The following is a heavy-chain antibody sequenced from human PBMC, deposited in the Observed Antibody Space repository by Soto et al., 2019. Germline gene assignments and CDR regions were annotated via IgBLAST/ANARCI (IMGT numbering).Heavy chain of an antibody. Sequence: GGSLRLSCAASGFTVSSNYMSWVRQAPGKGLEWVSVIYSGGSTYYADSVKGRFTISRHNSKNTLYLQMNSLRAEDTAVYYCARGGWELLGDYYYGMDVWGQGTTVTVSS. CDR1: GFTVSSNY. V-gene: IGHV3-53*04. CDR2: IYSGGST. J-gene: IGHJ6*02. CDR3: ARGGWELLGDYYYGMDV. D-gene: IGHD1-26*01.